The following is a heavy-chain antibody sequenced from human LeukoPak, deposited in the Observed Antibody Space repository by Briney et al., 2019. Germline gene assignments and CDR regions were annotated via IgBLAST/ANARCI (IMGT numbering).Heavy chain of an antibody. CDR1: GGSISSYY. D-gene: IGHD3-3*01. CDR2: IYYRGST. V-gene: IGHV4-59*01. J-gene: IGHJ5*02. Sequence: SETLSLTCTVSGGSISSYYWSWIRQPPGKGLEWIGYIYYRGSTNYNPSLKSRVTISVDTSKNQFSLKLSSVTAADTAVYYCARSVFWSGTNWFDPWGQGTLVIVSS. CDR3: ARSVFWSGTNWFDP.